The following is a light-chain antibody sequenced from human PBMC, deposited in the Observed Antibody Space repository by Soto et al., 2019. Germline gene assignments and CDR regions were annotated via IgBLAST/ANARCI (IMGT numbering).Light chain of an antibody. CDR2: SVS. Sequence: QSALTQPRSVSGSPGQSVTISCTGTSSDVGGHNYVSWYQQHPGKAPKLMISSVSKRPSGVPDRFSGSKSGNTASLTISGLQAEDEADYYCCSYAGSYTYVFGTGTKGTLL. V-gene: IGLV2-11*01. CDR1: SSDVGGHNY. J-gene: IGLJ1*01. CDR3: CSYAGSYTYV.